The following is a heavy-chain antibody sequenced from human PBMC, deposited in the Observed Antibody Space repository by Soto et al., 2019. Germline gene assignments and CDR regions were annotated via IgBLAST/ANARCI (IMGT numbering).Heavy chain of an antibody. Sequence: GGSLRLSCAASGFTFSSYAMSWVRQAPGKGLEWVSAISGSGGSTYYADSVKGRFTISRDNSKNTLYLQMNSLRAEDTAVYYCAKGTLDYGGLFGYYFDYWGQGTLVTVSS. V-gene: IGHV3-23*01. CDR1: GFTFSSYA. CDR2: ISGSGGST. CDR3: AKGTLDYGGLFGYYFDY. D-gene: IGHD4-17*01. J-gene: IGHJ4*02.